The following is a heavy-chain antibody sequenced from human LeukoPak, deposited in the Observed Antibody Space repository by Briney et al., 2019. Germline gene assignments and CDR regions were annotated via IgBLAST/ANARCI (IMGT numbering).Heavy chain of an antibody. Sequence: SETLSLTRTVSGGSISSYYRSWIRQPPGKGLEWIGYIYYSGSTNYNPSLKSRVTISVDTSKNQFSLKLSSVTAADTAVYYCARDLIDYYYGMDVWGQGTTVTVSS. CDR2: IYYSGST. J-gene: IGHJ6*02. CDR3: ARDLIDYYYGMDV. V-gene: IGHV4-59*01. CDR1: GGSISSYY. D-gene: IGHD3-22*01.